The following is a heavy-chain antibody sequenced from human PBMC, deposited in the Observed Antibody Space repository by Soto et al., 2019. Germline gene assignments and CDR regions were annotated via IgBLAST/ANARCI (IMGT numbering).Heavy chain of an antibody. CDR3: ATLSPPPGYYDSSGYYLV. Sequence: QVQLVQSGAEVKKPGASVKVSCKVSGYTLTELSMHWVRQAPGKGLEWMGGFDPEDGETIYAQKFQGRVTMTEDTSTDTAYMELRSLRSEDTAVYYCATLSPPPGYYDSSGYYLVWGQGTLVTVSS. CDR2: FDPEDGET. J-gene: IGHJ4*02. CDR1: GYTLTELS. V-gene: IGHV1-24*01. D-gene: IGHD3-22*01.